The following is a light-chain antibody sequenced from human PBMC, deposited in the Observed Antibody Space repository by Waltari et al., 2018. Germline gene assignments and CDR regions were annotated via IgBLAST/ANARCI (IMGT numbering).Light chain of an antibody. CDR2: RNN. V-gene: IGLV1-47*01. J-gene: IGLJ3*02. Sequence: QSVLTQPPSASGPPGQRVTIPCSGSRYNIGSNYVYWYQQLPGPAPKLLIYRNNQRPPGVPDRFSGSKSGTSASLAISGLRSEDEADYYCAAWDDSLSGRVFGGGTKLTVL. CDR3: AAWDDSLSGRV. CDR1: RYNIGSNY.